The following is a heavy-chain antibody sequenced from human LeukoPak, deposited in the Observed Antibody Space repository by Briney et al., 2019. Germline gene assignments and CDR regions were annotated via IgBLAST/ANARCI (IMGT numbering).Heavy chain of an antibody. V-gene: IGHV3-48*04. CDR2: ISISSTTI. CDR3: AKGIYSSGWSYFDY. D-gene: IGHD6-19*01. J-gene: IGHJ4*01. CDR1: GFTFSSYS. Sequence: PGGSLRLSCAASGFTFSSYSMNWVRQAPGKGLEWVSYISISSTTIYYADSVRGRFTISRDDAKNTLYLQMNSLRAEDTAVYYCAKGIYSSGWSYFDYWGHGTLVTVSS.